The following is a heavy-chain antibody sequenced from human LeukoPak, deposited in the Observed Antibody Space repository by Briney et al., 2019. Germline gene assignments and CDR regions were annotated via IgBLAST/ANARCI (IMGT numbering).Heavy chain of an antibody. CDR1: GFTFDDYA. CDR2: ISWNSGSI. CDR3: AKERSSSFDY. D-gene: IGHD6-6*01. V-gene: IGHV3-9*01. J-gene: IGHJ4*02. Sequence: GRSLRHSCAASGFTFDDYAMHWVRQAPGKGLEWVSGISWNSGSIGYADSVKGRFTISRDNAKNSLYLQMNSLRAEDTALYYCAKERSSSFDYWGQGTLVTVSS.